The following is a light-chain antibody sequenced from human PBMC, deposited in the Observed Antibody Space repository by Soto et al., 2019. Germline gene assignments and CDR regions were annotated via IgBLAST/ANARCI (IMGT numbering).Light chain of an antibody. J-gene: IGKJ2*01. Sequence: DIQMTQSPASLSASVGDRVTITCQARHHITNYLNWYQQKPGKDPNLLINDASNLETGVPSRFSGRGSGTHFTLTISSLQPEDIAIYYCQQFDNLPSTFGQGTKVDIK. CDR1: HHITNY. CDR2: DAS. V-gene: IGKV1-33*01. CDR3: QQFDNLPST.